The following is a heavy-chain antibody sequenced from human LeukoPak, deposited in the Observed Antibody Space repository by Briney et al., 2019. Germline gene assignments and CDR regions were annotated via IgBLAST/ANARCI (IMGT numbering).Heavy chain of an antibody. CDR3: ASNPRYYYYYGMDV. CDR2: INPNSGGT. J-gene: IGHJ6*02. D-gene: IGHD1-14*01. V-gene: IGHV1-2*02. Sequence: ASVKVSCKASGYTFTGYYMHWVRQAPGQGLEWMGWINPNSGGTNYAQKFQGRVTMTRDTSISTAYMELSRLRSEDTAVYYCASNPRYYYYYGMDVWGQGTTVTVSS. CDR1: GYTFTGYY.